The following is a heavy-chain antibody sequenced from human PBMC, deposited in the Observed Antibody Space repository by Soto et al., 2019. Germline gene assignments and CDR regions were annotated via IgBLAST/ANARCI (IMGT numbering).Heavy chain of an antibody. CDR1: GSTFSSYA. Sequence: QVQLVQSGAEVKKPGSSVKISCKASGSTFSSYALSRVRQAPGQGLESMGGISPIFRTPDYAQKFQGRVTITADESARTAYMELSSLRSEDTAVYYCARDKDRQRLGGNYYYITDVWGQGTTVTVSS. D-gene: IGHD5-12*01. J-gene: IGHJ6*02. V-gene: IGHV1-69*12. CDR2: ISPIFRTP. CDR3: ARDKDRQRLGGNYYYITDV.